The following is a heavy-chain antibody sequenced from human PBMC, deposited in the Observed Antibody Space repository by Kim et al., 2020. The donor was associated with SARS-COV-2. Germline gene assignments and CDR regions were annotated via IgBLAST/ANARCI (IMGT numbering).Heavy chain of an antibody. D-gene: IGHD6-19*01. Sequence: ASVKVSCKASGYTFIKYYIHWMRQAPGQGFEWMGVINPSGVSITYAQKFQGRLTVTRDTSTSTVYMELRSLRSEDTAVYYCVRDCIVTVAGKGCLYYNGMDVWGQGTTVFVSS. V-gene: IGHV1-46*01. CDR1: GYTFIKYY. CDR3: VRDCIVTVAGKGCLYYNGMDV. CDR2: INPSGVSI. J-gene: IGHJ6*02.